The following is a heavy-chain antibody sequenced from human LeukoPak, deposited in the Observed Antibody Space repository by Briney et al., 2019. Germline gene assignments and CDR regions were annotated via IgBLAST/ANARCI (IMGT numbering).Heavy chain of an antibody. Sequence: PSETLSLTCAVYGGSFSGYYWSWIRQPPGKGLEWIGEINHSGSTNYNPSLKSRVTISVDTPKNQFSLKLISVTAADTAVYYCAKDYDYFNWFDPWGQGTLVTVSS. CDR2: INHSGST. CDR3: AKDYDYFNWFDP. V-gene: IGHV4-34*01. J-gene: IGHJ5*02. CDR1: GGSFSGYY. D-gene: IGHD2/OR15-2a*01.